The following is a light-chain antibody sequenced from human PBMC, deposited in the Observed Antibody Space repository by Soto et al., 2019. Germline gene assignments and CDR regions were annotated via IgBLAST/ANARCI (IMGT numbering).Light chain of an antibody. CDR3: QQYTNTNNPWM. CDR1: QTISTW. CDR2: DAS. V-gene: IGKV1-5*01. J-gene: IGKJ1*01. Sequence: DIQMTQSPPTLSAPVGDRFTITCRASQTISTWMAWYQQKPGKAPKLLVYDASTLQSGVASRFSGSGSGTEFTLIISGLQPDDSATYYCQQYTNTNNPWMFGQGTKVDIK.